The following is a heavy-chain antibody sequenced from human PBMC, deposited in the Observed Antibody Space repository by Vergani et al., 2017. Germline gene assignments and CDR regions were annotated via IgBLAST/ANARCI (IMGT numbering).Heavy chain of an antibody. CDR1: GYTFTSYG. V-gene: IGHV1-69*13. Sequence: QVQLVQSGAEVKKPGASVKVSCKASGYTFTSYGISWVRQAPGQGLEWMGGIIPIFGTANYAQKFQGRVTITADESTSTAYMELSSLRSEDTAVYYCARDPLDSSGYYLLAFDIWGQGTMVTVSS. D-gene: IGHD3-22*01. CDR2: IIPIFGTA. CDR3: ARDPLDSSGYYLLAFDI. J-gene: IGHJ3*02.